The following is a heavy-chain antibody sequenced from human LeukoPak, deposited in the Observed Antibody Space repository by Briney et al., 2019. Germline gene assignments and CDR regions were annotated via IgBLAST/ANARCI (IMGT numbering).Heavy chain of an antibody. Sequence: GGSLRLSCAASGFTFSSYWMHWVRQAPGKGLVWVSRINTDGSSTSYADSVKGRFTISRDNAKRLLYLQMNSLRAEDTALYYCARGRHFGGNSLVSFDYWGPGTPVTVSS. J-gene: IGHJ4*02. V-gene: IGHV3-74*01. CDR2: INTDGSST. CDR1: GFTFSSYW. D-gene: IGHD4-23*01. CDR3: ARGRHFGGNSLVSFDY.